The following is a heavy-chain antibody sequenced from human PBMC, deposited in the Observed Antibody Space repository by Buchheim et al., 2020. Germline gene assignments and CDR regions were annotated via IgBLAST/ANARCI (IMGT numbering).Heavy chain of an antibody. D-gene: IGHD3-22*01. Sequence: QVQLQQWGAGLLKPSETLSLTCAVYGGSFSGYYWSWIRQPPGKGLEWIGEINHSGSTNYNPSLKSRVTISVDTSKNQFSLKLSSVTAADTAVYYCARGTGITMIVARWDYWGQGTLGTVSS. CDR2: INHSGST. CDR1: GGSFSGYY. CDR3: ARGTGITMIVARWDY. V-gene: IGHV4-34*01. J-gene: IGHJ4*02.